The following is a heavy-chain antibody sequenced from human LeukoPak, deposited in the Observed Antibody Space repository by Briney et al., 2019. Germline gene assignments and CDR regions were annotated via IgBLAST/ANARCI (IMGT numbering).Heavy chain of an antibody. V-gene: IGHV3-21*01. Sequence: SITSSISYISYADSVKGRFTISRDNAKNSLYLQMNSLRAEDTAAYYCARDGYSSSYLKYWGQGTLVTVSS. CDR2: ITSSISYI. CDR3: ARDGYSSSYLKY. J-gene: IGHJ4*02. D-gene: IGHD6-13*01.